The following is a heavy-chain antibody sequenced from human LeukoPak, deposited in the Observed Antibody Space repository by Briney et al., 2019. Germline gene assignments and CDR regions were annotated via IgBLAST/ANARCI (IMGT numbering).Heavy chain of an antibody. CDR1: GGSISTTIYQ. CDR2: IYYSGST. D-gene: IGHD6-13*01. J-gene: IGHJ4*02. Sequence: SETLSLTCTVSGGSISTTIYQWGWIRQPPGKGLEWIGSIYYSGSTYYNPSLKSRVSVSVDTSKNQFSLKLRSVTAADTAVYYCARVDYTSTRYYFDYWGQGTLVTVSS. CDR3: ARVDYTSTRYYFDY. V-gene: IGHV4-39*07.